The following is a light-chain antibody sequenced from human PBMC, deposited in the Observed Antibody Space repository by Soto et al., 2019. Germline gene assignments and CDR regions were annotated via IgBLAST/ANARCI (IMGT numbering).Light chain of an antibody. V-gene: IGLV2-8*01. CDR2: EVS. CDR3: SSYAGSNNWV. Sequence: QSALTQSPSASGSPGQSVTISCTGTSSDVGNYKYVSWYQQHPGKAPKLMIYEVSKRPSGVPDRFSGSKSGNTASLTVSGLQAEDAADYYCSSYAGSNNWVFGGGTKLTVL. CDR1: SSDVGNYKY. J-gene: IGLJ3*02.